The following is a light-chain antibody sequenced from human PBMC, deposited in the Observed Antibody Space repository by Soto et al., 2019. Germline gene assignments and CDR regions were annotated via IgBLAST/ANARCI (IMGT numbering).Light chain of an antibody. CDR1: NANIGSDI. CDR3: ATWYGGLSGPFV. V-gene: IGLV1-44*01. CDR2: TTN. Sequence: QSVLTQPPSASGTPGQRATISCCGSNANIGSDIVNCYQLLPGAAPEVLINTTNQRPSGVPERFSGSKSGTSASLAISGLQSEDEANSSCATWYGGLSGPFVXGTGTNVTVL. J-gene: IGLJ1*01.